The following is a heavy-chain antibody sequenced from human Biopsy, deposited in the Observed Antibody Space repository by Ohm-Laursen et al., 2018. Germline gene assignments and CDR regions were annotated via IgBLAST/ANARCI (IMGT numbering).Heavy chain of an antibody. CDR2: IYYSGST. Sequence: SDTLSLTCTVSGGSVSSGSYYWSRIPRPPGKGLGWIGYIYYSGSTNSNPSLKSRVTISVDTSRNQFSLKLSSVTAADAAVYYCAGRPWPNAFNIWGQGTMVTVSP. V-gene: IGHV4-61*01. J-gene: IGHJ3*02. CDR1: GGSVSSGSYY. CDR3: AGRPWPNAFNI. D-gene: IGHD5-12*01.